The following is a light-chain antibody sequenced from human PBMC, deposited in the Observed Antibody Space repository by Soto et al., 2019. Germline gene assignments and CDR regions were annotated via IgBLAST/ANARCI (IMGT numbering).Light chain of an antibody. J-gene: IGKJ3*01. V-gene: IGKV3-20*01. Sequence: EIVLTQSPGTLSLSPGERATLSCRASRGVRSNSVAWYQQKPGPAPRLLLYGASSRAPGIPDRFSGSGSGTGFALSISRLEAEDFSVYYCHRHGISPTTFGPGTKVYI. CDR3: HRHGISPTT. CDR1: RGVRSNS. CDR2: GAS.